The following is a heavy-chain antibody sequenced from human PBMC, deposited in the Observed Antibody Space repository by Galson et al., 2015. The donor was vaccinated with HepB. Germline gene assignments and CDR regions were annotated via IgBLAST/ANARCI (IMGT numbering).Heavy chain of an antibody. J-gene: IGHJ4*02. D-gene: IGHD5-18*01. CDR3: ALLDTATAWASGGI. Sequence: SLRLSCAASGSTFTMSWMSWVRQAPGTGLEWVAMIRHDETEMYYVDSVKGRFTISRGNAKNSLHLQMNSLRVEDTAMYYCALLDTATAWASGGIWGQGTLVTVSS. CDR1: GSTFTMSW. V-gene: IGHV3-7*01. CDR2: IRHDETEM.